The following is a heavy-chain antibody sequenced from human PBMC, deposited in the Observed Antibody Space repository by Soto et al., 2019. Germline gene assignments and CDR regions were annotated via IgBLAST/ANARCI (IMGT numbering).Heavy chain of an antibody. D-gene: IGHD6-6*01. CDR1: GYTFTSYG. J-gene: IGHJ1*01. V-gene: IGHV1-18*04. CDR3: CIAARPGYFQH. CDR2: ISAYNGNT. Sequence: GASVKVSCKASGYTFTSYGISWVRQAPGQGLEWMGWISAYNGNTNCAQKLQGRVTMTTDTSTSTAYMELRSLRSDDTAVYYCCIAARPGYFQHWGQGTLVTVSS.